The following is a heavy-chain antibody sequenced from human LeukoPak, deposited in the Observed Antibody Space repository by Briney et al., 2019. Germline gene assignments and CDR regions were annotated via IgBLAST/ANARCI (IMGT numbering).Heavy chain of an antibody. CDR2: ISDDGRNK. CDR3: AKDGTEFGHAFDI. Sequence: GGSLRLSCAASGFSFSDYAMHWVRQAPGKGLEWAAVISDDGRNKYYADSVKGRFTISRDNSKNTLYLQMNSLRAEDTAVYYCAKDGTEFGHAFDIWGQGTMVTVSS. D-gene: IGHD3-16*01. J-gene: IGHJ3*02. V-gene: IGHV3-30*04. CDR1: GFSFSDYA.